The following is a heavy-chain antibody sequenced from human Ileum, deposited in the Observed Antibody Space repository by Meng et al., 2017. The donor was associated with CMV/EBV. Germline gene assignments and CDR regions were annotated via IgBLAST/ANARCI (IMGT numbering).Heavy chain of an antibody. CDR2: INPNSGGT. CDR1: GYTFTGYY. Sequence: ASVKVSCKASGYTFTGYYMHWVRQAPGQGLEWMGWINPNSGGTNYAQKFQGRVTMTRDTSISTAYMELSTLRSDDTAVYYCARDFWSGYYTGFFDYWGQGTLVTVSS. D-gene: IGHD3-3*01. CDR3: ARDFWSGYYTGFFDY. J-gene: IGHJ4*02. V-gene: IGHV1-2*02.